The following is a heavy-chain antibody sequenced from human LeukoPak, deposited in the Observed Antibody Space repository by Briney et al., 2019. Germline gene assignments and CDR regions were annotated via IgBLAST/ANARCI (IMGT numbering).Heavy chain of an antibody. Sequence: AASVKVSCKASGYTFTSYGISWVRQAPGQGLEWMGWISAYNGNTNYAQKLQGRVTMTTDTSTSTAYMELRSLRSDDTAVYYCHQTFGGPYDAFDIWGQGTMVTVSS. J-gene: IGHJ3*02. V-gene: IGHV1-18*01. CDR1: GYTFTSYG. CDR2: ISAYNGNT. CDR3: HQTFGGPYDAFDI. D-gene: IGHD3-16*01.